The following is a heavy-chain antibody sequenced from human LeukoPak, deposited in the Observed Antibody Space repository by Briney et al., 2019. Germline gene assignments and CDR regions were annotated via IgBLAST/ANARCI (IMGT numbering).Heavy chain of an antibody. CDR1: GFTFSDYY. CDR2: ISSSGSTI. J-gene: IGHJ4*02. Sequence: GGSLRLSCAASGFTFSDYYMSWIRQAPGKELEWVSYISSSGSTIYYADSVKGRFTISRDNAKNSLYLQMNSLRAEDTAVYYCARDNMDPYDSSGYVDYWGQGTLVTVSS. V-gene: IGHV3-11*04. D-gene: IGHD3-22*01. CDR3: ARDNMDPYDSSGYVDY.